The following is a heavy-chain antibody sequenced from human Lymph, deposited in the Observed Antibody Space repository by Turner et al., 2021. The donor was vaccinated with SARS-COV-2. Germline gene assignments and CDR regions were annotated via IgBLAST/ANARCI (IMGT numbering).Heavy chain of an antibody. J-gene: IGHJ3*02. CDR2: IYIGGTT. CDR3: ARDLGPLAFDI. V-gene: IGHV3-53*02. CDR1: GFTVSSNY. Sequence: EVQLVKTGGGLIQPGGSIRLSCASSGFTVSSNYMSWVRQAPGKGLEWVSVIYIGGTTYYADSVKGRFTISRDNSKNTLYLQMNSLRAEDTAVYYCARDLGPLAFDIWGQGTMVTVS.